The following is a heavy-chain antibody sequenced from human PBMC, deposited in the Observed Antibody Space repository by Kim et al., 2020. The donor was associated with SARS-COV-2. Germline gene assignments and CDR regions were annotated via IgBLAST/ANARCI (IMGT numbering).Heavy chain of an antibody. V-gene: IGHV3-33*01. CDR3: ARDESNWNDASIAEYFQH. Sequence: GGSLRLSCAASGFTFSSYGMHWVRQAPGKGLEWVAVIWYDGSNKYYADSVKGRFTISRDNSKNTLYLQMNSLRAEDTAVYYCARDESNWNDASIAEYFQHWGPGTLVTVSS. CDR1: GFTFSSYG. J-gene: IGHJ1*01. CDR2: IWYDGSNK. D-gene: IGHD1-1*01.